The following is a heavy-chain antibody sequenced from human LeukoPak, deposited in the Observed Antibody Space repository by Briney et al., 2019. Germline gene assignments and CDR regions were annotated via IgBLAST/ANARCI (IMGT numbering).Heavy chain of an antibody. CDR3: RSGSYYSFDY. J-gene: IGHJ4*02. Sequence: GGSLRLSCAASGFTFSDYYMSWIRQAPGKGLEWVSYISSSGSTIYYADSVKGRFTISRDNARDSLYLQMNSLRAEDTAVYYCRSGSYYSFDYWGQGTLVTVSS. CDR2: ISSSGSTI. D-gene: IGHD3-10*01. V-gene: IGHV3-11*01. CDR1: GFTFSDYY.